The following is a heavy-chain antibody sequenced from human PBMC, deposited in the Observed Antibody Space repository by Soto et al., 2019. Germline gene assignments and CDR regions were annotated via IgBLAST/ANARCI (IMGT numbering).Heavy chain of an antibody. Sequence: GGSLRLSCAASGFTFSSYAMSWVRQAPGKGLEWVSAISGSGGSTYYADSVKGRFTISRDNSKNTLYLQMNSLRAEDTAVYYCAKIPGSSSWLSVYFDYWGQGTLVTVSS. CDR1: GFTFSSYA. J-gene: IGHJ4*02. CDR2: ISGSGGST. CDR3: AKIPGSSSWLSVYFDY. V-gene: IGHV3-23*01. D-gene: IGHD6-13*01.